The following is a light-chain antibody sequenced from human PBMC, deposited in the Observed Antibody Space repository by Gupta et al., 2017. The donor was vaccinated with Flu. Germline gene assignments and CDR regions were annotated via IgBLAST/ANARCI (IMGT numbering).Light chain of an antibody. CDR1: QSISNN. Sequence: ATLSVSLGERVTVSCRASQSISNNLAWYQQKPGQPPRLLIYNSYTRATDIPARFSGDGSGTDFTLTIDSLRSEDFAVYYCQHYSDRPPWTFGQGTKVDLK. CDR3: QHYSDRPPWT. V-gene: IGKV3-15*01. J-gene: IGKJ1*01. CDR2: NSY.